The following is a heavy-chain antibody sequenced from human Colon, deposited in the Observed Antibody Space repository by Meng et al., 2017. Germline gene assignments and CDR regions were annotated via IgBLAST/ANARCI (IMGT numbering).Heavy chain of an antibody. Sequence: EVQLLESGGGLVQPGGSLRLSCAASGFTLENYAMNWVRQAPGKGLEWVSISFGGGGATRYYADSVKGRFTISRDDSKNTLYLQLNGLRAEDTAVYYCAKDKVSRDGLNEIDYWGQGTLVTVSS. V-gene: IGHV3-23*01. CDR3: AKDKVSRDGLNEIDY. D-gene: IGHD5-24*01. CDR2: SFGGGGATR. CDR1: GFTLENYA. J-gene: IGHJ4*02.